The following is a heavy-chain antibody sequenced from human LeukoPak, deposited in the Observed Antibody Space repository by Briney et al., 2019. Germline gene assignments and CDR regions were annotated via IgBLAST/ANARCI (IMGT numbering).Heavy chain of an antibody. CDR2: ISGSGGST. J-gene: IGHJ3*02. CDR3: AKDMSTMVRGVIEDAFDI. CDR1: GFTFSSYA. V-gene: IGHV3-23*01. Sequence: GGSLRLSCAASGFTFSSYAMSWVRQAPGKGLVWVSAISGSGGSTYYADSVKGRFTISRDNSKNTLYLQMNSLRAEDTAVYYCAKDMSTMVRGVIEDAFDIWGQGTMVTVSS. D-gene: IGHD3-10*01.